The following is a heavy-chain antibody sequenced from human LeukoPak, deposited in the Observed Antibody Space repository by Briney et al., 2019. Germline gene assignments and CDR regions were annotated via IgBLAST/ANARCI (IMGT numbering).Heavy chain of an antibody. CDR2: IYYSGST. J-gene: IGHJ4*02. CDR1: GGSISSYY. Sequence: PSETLSLTCTVSGGSISSYYWSWVRQPPGKGLEWIGYIYYSGSTNYNPSLKSRVTTSVDTSKNQFSLKLSSVSAADTAVYYCARAGPPQYADYWGQGTLVTVSS. V-gene: IGHV4-59*01. CDR3: ARAGPPQYADY. D-gene: IGHD2-8*01.